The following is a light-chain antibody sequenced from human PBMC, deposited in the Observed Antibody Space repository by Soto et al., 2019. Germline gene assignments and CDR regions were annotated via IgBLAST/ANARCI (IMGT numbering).Light chain of an antibody. CDR2: GAS. J-gene: IGKJ1*01. CDR3: LHHGSSLWT. CDR1: QSVGSSY. Sequence: EIVLTQSPGTLSLSPGERATLSCRASQSVGSSYLAWYQQTPGQAPRLLSYGASSRATGIPDRFSGSGSGTDFTLTISSLEPEDFAMYYCLHHGSSLWTFGKGTKVDIK. V-gene: IGKV3-20*01.